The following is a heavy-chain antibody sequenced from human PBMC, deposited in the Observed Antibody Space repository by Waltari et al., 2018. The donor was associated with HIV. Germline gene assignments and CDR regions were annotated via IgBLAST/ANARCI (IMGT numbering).Heavy chain of an antibody. CDR1: GFTFGTSP. CDR2: ISWNSGIT. J-gene: IGHJ5*01. Sequence: EVQLVESGGGLVQPGRSLRLSCAASGFTFGTSPMPWVRQSPGKGLECVSGISWNSGITDYGDSVKGRFTISRDNAKNSLYLQMNSLTVEDTAFYYCAKGGSHLTIFEAWFDSWGQGTLVTVSS. D-gene: IGHD3-3*01. V-gene: IGHV3-9*01. CDR3: AKGGSHLTIFEAWFDS.